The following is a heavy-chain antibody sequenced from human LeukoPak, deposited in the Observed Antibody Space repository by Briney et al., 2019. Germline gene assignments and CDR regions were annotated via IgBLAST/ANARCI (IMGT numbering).Heavy chain of an antibody. CDR1: GYTFTGYY. J-gene: IGHJ3*02. CDR3: AREVGGGTESDAFDI. D-gene: IGHD2-15*01. Sequence: ASVKVSCKASGYTFTGYYMHWVRQAPGQGLEWMGWINPNSGGTNYAQKFQGWVTMTRDTSISTAYMELSRLRSDDTAVYYCAREVGGGTESDAFDIWGQGTMVTVSS. CDR2: INPNSGGT. V-gene: IGHV1-2*04.